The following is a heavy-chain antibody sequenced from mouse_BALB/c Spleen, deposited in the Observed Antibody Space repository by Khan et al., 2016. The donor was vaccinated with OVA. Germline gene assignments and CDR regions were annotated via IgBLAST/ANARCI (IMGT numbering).Heavy chain of an antibody. V-gene: IGHV3-2*02. CDR3: ARDGSRYNYAMDY. CDR2: IRYSGST. D-gene: IGHD2-3*01. J-gene: IGHJ4*01. Sequence: EVKLLESGPGLVKPSQSLSLTCTVTGYSITSDYAWNWIRQFPGNKLEWMGYIRYSGSTNYNPSLKSRIFITRDTSKNQFFLQLNSVTSEDTATYYCARDGSRYNYAMDYWGQGTAVTVSS. CDR1: GYSITSDYA.